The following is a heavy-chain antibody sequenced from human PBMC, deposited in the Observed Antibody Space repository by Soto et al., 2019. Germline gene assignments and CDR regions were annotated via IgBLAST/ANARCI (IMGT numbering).Heavy chain of an antibody. D-gene: IGHD6-6*01. J-gene: IGHJ4*02. CDR1: GFTFSSYA. V-gene: IGHV3-23*01. Sequence: GGSLRLSCAASGFTFSSYAMSWVRQAPGKGLEWASAISDGGGNTYYADSVKGRFTISRDNSKNTLYLQMNSLRADDTVVYYCAKGSRAARPYYFDYWGQGTLVTVSS. CDR3: AKGSRAARPYYFDY. CDR2: ISDGGGNT.